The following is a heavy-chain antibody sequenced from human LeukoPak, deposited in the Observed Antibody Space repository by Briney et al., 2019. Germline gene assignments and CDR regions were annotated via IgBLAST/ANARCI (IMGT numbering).Heavy chain of an antibody. D-gene: IGHD4-17*01. CDR2: IGSSSSYT. Sequence: GGSLRLSCAASGFTFSSCEMKWVRQAPGKGLEWVSYIGSSSSYTNYADSVKGRVTISRDNAKNSLYLQMNSLRAEDTAVYSCARERRGAYGDYVDYWGQGTLVTVSS. J-gene: IGHJ4*02. CDR3: ARERRGAYGDYVDY. V-gene: IGHV3-21*05. CDR1: GFTFSSCE.